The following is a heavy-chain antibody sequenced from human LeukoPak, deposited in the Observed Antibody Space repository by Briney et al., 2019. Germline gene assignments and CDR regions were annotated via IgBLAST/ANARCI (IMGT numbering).Heavy chain of an antibody. D-gene: IGHD6-19*01. Sequence: ASVKVSCKASGYTFTSYGISWVRQAPGQGLEWMGWISAYNGNTNYAQKLLGRVTMTTDTSTSTAYMELRSLRSDDTAVYYCARVRIAVAGTDAFDIWGQGTMVTVSS. CDR1: GYTFTSYG. V-gene: IGHV1-18*01. CDR3: ARVRIAVAGTDAFDI. J-gene: IGHJ3*02. CDR2: ISAYNGNT.